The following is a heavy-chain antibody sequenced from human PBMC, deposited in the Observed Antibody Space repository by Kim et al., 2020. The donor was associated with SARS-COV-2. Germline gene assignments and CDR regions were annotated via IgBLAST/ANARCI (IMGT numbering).Heavy chain of an antibody. D-gene: IGHD3-16*02. CDR1: GFTFSDYY. J-gene: IGHJ3*02. CDR2: ISSSSSYT. Sequence: GGSLRLSCAASGFTFSDYYMSWIRQAPGKGLEWVSYISSSSSYTNYADSVKGRFTISRDNAKNSLYLQMNSLRAEDTAVYYCARDIYDYVWGSYRRYPDANAFDIWGQGTMVTVSS. CDR3: ARDIYDYVWGSYRRYPDANAFDI. V-gene: IGHV3-11*05.